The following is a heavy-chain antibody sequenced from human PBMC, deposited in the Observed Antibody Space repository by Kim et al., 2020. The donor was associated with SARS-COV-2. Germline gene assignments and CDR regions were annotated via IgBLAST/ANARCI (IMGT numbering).Heavy chain of an antibody. D-gene: IGHD6-25*01. CDR1: GFTFSSYG. CDR2: ISYDGSNK. J-gene: IGHJ6*02. V-gene: IGHV3-30*18. Sequence: GGSLRLSCAASGFTFSSYGMHWVRQAPGKGLEWVAVISYDGSNKYYADSVKGRFTISRDNSKNTLYLQMNSLRAEDTAVYYCAKDKRSEGVAAGGMDVWGQGTTVTVSS. CDR3: AKDKRSEGVAAGGMDV.